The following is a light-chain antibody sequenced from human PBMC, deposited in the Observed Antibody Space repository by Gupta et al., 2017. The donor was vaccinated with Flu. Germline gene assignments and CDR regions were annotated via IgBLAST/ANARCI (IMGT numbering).Light chain of an antibody. Sequence: DVVMTQSPLSLPVTLGQPASISCRSSQSLVYSDGKIYLHWFQQRPGQSPRRLIYQVSHRESGVPDRFSGGGSITDFTLKISMLEADDVGFYYYMQGSRWPWAFGQGTKVEIK. V-gene: IGKV2-30*01. CDR2: QVS. J-gene: IGKJ1*01. CDR3: MQGSRWPWA. CDR1: QSLVYSDGKIY.